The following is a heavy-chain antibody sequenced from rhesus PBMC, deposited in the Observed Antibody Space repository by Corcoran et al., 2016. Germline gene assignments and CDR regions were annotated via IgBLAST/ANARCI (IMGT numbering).Heavy chain of an antibody. CDR2: IYGGRRST. CDR1: GASISSNY. V-gene: IGHV4S6*01. D-gene: IGHD3-3*01. Sequence: QVQLQESGPGLVKPSETLPLTCAVSGASISSNYWSWIRQPPGKGLEWIGDIYGGRRSTAHHPSPKSRVTISKDTSKNQFSLKLSSVTAADTAVYYCARDGQSYYNFWSGSRFDVWGAGVLVTVSS. J-gene: IGHJ5-1*01. CDR3: ARDGQSYYNFWSGSRFDV.